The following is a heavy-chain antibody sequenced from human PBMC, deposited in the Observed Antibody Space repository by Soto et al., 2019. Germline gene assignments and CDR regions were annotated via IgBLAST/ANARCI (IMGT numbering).Heavy chain of an antibody. CDR1: GGTFSSYA. D-gene: IGHD2-15*01. CDR3: ARGGGTEDYYYYGMDV. J-gene: IGHJ6*02. Sequence: GASVKVSCKASGGTFSSYAISWVRQAPGQGLEWMGGIIPIFGTANYAQKFQGRVTITADESTSTAYMELSSLRSEDTAVYYCARGGGTEDYYYYGMDVWGQGTTVTVSS. V-gene: IGHV1-69*13. CDR2: IIPIFGTA.